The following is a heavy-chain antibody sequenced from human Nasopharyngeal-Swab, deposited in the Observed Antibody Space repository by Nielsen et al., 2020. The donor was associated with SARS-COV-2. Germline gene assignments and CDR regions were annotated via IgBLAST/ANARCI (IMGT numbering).Heavy chain of an antibody. CDR3: ARRAARDGFNYEVDP. Sequence: GESLKISCIGFGYSFANYWIGWVRQMPGKGLEWMGSIYPGNSDTRYSPAFHGRVTISADKSINTAYLQWPSLRASDTAVYYCARRAARDGFNYEVDPWGQGTLVTVS. J-gene: IGHJ5*02. V-gene: IGHV5-51*01. CDR2: IYPGNSDT. D-gene: IGHD5-24*01. CDR1: GYSFANYW.